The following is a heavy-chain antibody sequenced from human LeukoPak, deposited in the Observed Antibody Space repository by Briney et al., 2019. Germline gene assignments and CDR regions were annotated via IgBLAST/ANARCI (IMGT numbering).Heavy chain of an antibody. D-gene: IGHD1-26*01. V-gene: IGHV5-10-1*01. Sequence: GESLKISFKGSGYSFTSYWISWVRQMPGKGLEWMGRIDPSDSYTNYSPSFQGHVTISADKSISTAYLQWSSLKASDTAMYYCARTSWDHTPLDYWGQGTLVTVSS. CDR3: ARTSWDHTPLDY. CDR2: IDPSDSYT. CDR1: GYSFTSYW. J-gene: IGHJ4*02.